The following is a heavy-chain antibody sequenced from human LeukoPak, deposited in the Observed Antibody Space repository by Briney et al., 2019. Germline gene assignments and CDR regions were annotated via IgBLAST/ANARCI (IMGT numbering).Heavy chain of an antibody. V-gene: IGHV4-59*08. D-gene: IGHD6-19*01. CDR2: IYYSGST. J-gene: IGHJ4*02. Sequence: SETLSPTCTVSGGSISGYYWSWVRQPPGKGLEWIGCIYYSGSTNYNPSLKSRVTISVDTSKNQFSLKLSSVTAADTAVYFCARHLIAVAGPFDYWGQGTLVTVSS. CDR3: ARHLIAVAGPFDY. CDR1: GGSISGYY.